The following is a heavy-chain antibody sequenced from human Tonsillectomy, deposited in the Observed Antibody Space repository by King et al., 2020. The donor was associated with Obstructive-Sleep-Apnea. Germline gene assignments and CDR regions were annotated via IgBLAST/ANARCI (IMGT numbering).Heavy chain of an antibody. CDR1: GFTFSSYA. Sequence: VQLVESGGGVVQPGRSLRLSCAASGFTFSSYAMHWVRQAPGKGLEWVAVISYDGSNKYYADSVKGRFTISRDNSKNTLSLQMNSLSAGDTAVYYCAREDQPTSRGENDGAFDIWGRGTMVTVSS. CDR2: ISYDGSNK. J-gene: IGHJ3*02. CDR3: AREDQPTSRGENDGAFDI. D-gene: IGHD1-1*01. V-gene: IGHV3-30-3*01.